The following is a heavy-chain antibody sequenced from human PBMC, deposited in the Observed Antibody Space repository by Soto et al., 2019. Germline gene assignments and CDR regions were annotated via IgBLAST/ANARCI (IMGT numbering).Heavy chain of an antibody. Sequence: SETLSLTCAVSGYSISSSNWWGWIRQPPGKGLEWIGYTYYSGSTYYNPSLKSRVTMSVDTSKNQFSLKLSSVTAVDTAVYYCARSGHYYDSSGPRTYYFDYWGQGTLVTVSS. D-gene: IGHD3-22*01. V-gene: IGHV4-28*01. CDR1: GYSISSSNW. CDR3: ARSGHYYDSSGPRTYYFDY. J-gene: IGHJ4*02. CDR2: TYYSGST.